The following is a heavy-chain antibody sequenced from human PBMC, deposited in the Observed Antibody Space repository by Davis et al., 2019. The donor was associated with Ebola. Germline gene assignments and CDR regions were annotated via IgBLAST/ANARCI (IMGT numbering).Heavy chain of an antibody. CDR1: GFTFSSYA. Sequence: ESLKISCAASGFTFSSYAMSWVRQAPGKGLEWVSAISGSGGSTYYADSVKGRFTISRDNSKNTLYLQMNSLRAEDTAVYYCAKEAYDFWSGYYSRGNWFDPWGQGTLVTVSS. CDR2: ISGSGGST. J-gene: IGHJ5*02. D-gene: IGHD3-3*01. CDR3: AKEAYDFWSGYYSRGNWFDP. V-gene: IGHV3-23*01.